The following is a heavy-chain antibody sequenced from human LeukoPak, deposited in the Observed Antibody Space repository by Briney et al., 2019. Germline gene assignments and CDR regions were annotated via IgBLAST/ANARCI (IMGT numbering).Heavy chain of an antibody. V-gene: IGHV3-48*02. CDR2: ITSSSSSI. Sequence: GGSLRLSCAAPGYAFNSYSMNWVRQAPGKGLEWISYITSSSSSIFYAASVRGRFTISRDNAMNSMYLQMNAMRDEDTAVYYCTRGGSYFEKWGQGSLVTVTS. CDR3: TRGGSYFEK. J-gene: IGHJ4*02. CDR1: GYAFNSYS. D-gene: IGHD3-10*01.